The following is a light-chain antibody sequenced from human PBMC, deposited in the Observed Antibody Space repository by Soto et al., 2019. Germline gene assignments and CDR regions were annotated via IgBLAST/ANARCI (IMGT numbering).Light chain of an antibody. CDR3: QHYFNYPYT. Sequence: DIPMTQSPSTLSASVGDRVTITCRASQSISNWLAWYQQKPGQAPKLLIYDASSLESGVPSRFSGRGSGTEFTLTISILQPDDFATFYCQHYFNYPYTFGQGTKLEIK. V-gene: IGKV1-5*01. CDR1: QSISNW. CDR2: DAS. J-gene: IGKJ2*01.